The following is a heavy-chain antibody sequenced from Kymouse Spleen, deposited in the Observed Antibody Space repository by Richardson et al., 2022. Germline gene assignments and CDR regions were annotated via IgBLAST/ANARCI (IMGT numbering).Heavy chain of an antibody. J-gene: IGHJ6*02. CDR3: AITISDYYYYYGMDV. CDR1: GGSISSSSYY. Sequence: QLQLQESGPGLVKPSETLSLTCTVSGGSISSSSYYWGWIRQPPGKGLEWIGSIYYSGSTYYNPSLKSRVTISVDTSKNQFSLKLSSVTAADTAVYYCAITISDYYYYYGMDVWGQGTTVTVSS. V-gene: IGHV4-39*01. CDR2: IYYSGST. D-gene: IGHD3-3*01.